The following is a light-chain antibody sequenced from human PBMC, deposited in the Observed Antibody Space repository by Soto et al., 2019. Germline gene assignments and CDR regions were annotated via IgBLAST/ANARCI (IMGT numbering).Light chain of an antibody. Sequence: AIQVTQSPSSLSAYVGDRVTITCLASQDIRGALAWYQQKPGKPPKLLIYDVSTLENGVPSRFSGDSSGTQFTLTISGLQPEDFGTYYCQQFNSYPVTFGHGTRLDIK. CDR3: QQFNSYPVT. CDR1: QDIRGA. J-gene: IGKJ5*01. CDR2: DVS. V-gene: IGKV1-13*02.